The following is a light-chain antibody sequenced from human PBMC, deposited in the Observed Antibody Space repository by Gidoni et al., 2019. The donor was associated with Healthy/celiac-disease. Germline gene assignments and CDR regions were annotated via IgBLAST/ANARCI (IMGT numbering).Light chain of an antibody. CDR3: GTWDSSRHWV. CDR2: ENN. CDR1: SSNIGNNY. V-gene: IGLV1-51*02. Sequence: QSVLTHPPSVSAAPGQKVTISCSGSSSNIGNNYVSWYQQLPGTAPKLLIYENNKRPSGIPDRFSGSKSGTSATLGITGLQTGDEADYYCGTWDSSRHWVFGGGTKLTVL. J-gene: IGLJ3*02.